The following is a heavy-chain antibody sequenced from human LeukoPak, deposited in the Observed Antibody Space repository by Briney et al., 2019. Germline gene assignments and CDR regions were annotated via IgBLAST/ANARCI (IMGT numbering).Heavy chain of an antibody. Sequence: PGGSLRLSCAASGFTFSNAWMSWVRQAPGKGLERVSAISGSGGSTYYADSVKGRFTISRDNSKNTLYLQMNSLRAEDTAVYYCAKILGITMIVLFDYWGQGTLVTVSS. J-gene: IGHJ4*02. CDR1: GFTFSNAW. V-gene: IGHV3-23*01. CDR3: AKILGITMIVLFDY. D-gene: IGHD3-22*01. CDR2: ISGSGGST.